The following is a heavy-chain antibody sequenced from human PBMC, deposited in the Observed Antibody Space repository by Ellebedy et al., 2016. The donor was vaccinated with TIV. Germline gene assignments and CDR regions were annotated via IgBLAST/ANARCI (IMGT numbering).Heavy chain of an antibody. J-gene: IGHJ6*02. D-gene: IGHD5-18*01. V-gene: IGHV3-7*04. Sequence: PGGSLRLSCAASGFTFDDYGMHLVPQAPGKGLEWVVNITQDCSERFYVDSVKCRFTISRDSAKSSLYLQMNSLRAEDTAVYYCARSHTGDTGMVLSYFYYGLDVWGQGTAVTVSS. CDR1: GFTFDDYG. CDR3: ARSHTGDTGMVLSYFYYGLDV. CDR2: ITQDCSER.